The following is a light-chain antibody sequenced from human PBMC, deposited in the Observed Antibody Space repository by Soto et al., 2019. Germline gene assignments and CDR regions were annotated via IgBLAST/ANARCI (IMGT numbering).Light chain of an antibody. CDR1: QSVSSY. V-gene: IGKV3-11*01. CDR3: QQSYDMPWT. J-gene: IGKJ1*01. Sequence: EIVLTQSPATLSLSPGERATLSCRASQSVSSYLAWYQQKPGQAPRLLIYDASNRATGIPARFSGSGSGTEFTLTISSLQPEDFAAYYCQQSYDMPWTFGQGTKVDIK. CDR2: DAS.